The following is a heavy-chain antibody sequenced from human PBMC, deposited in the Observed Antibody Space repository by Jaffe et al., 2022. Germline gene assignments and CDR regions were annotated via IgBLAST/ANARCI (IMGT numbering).Heavy chain of an antibody. D-gene: IGHD3-3*01. V-gene: IGHV4-39*01. Sequence: QLQLQESGPGLVKPSETLSLTCTVSGGSISSSSYYWGWIRQPPGKGLEWIGSIYYSGSTYYNPSLKSRVTISVDTSKNQFSLKLSSVTAADTAVYYCARHHPVGYYDFWSGYPDYWGQGTLVTVSS. J-gene: IGHJ4*02. CDR1: GGSISSSSYY. CDR2: IYYSGST. CDR3: ARHHPVGYYDFWSGYPDY.